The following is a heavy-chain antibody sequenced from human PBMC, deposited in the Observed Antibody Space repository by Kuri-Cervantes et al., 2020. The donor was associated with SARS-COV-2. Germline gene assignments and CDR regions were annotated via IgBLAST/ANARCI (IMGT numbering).Heavy chain of an antibody. CDR1: GFTFSSYG. D-gene: IGHD3-16*02. J-gene: IGHJ4*02. CDR3: ARDTVRGVIRYYFGY. Sequence: GGSLRLSCAASGFTFSSYGMHWVRQAPGKGLEWVAVIWYDGSNKYYADSVKGRFTISRDNSKNTLYLQMNSLRAEDTAVYYCARDTVRGVIRYYFGYWGQGTLVTVSS. V-gene: IGHV3-33*08. CDR2: IWYDGSNK.